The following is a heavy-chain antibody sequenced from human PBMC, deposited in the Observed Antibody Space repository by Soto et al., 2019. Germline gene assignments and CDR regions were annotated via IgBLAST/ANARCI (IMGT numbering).Heavy chain of an antibody. CDR1: GGSVSSGSYY. J-gene: IGHJ6*02. CDR3: AREDIVVVVAATHRRFYYYGMDV. D-gene: IGHD2-15*01. V-gene: IGHV4-61*01. Sequence: XGTLSLTGTVSGGSVSSGSYYWSWIRQPPGKGLEWIGYIYYSGSTNYNPSLKSRVTISVDTSKNQFSLKLSSVTAADTAVYYCAREDIVVVVAATHRRFYYYGMDVWGQGTTVT. CDR2: IYYSGST.